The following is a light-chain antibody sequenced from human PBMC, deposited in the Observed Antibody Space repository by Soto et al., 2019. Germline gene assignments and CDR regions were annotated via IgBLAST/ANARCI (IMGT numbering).Light chain of an antibody. V-gene: IGKV1-39*01. CDR2: DAS. CDR3: QQSYSAPWT. Sequence: DIQMTQSPSSLAASVGARVTITCRASQSISTYLNWYQQKPGKAPKVLIFDASRSQSGVASRFSGSGSGTDFTLTISRLQPEDSATYYCQQSYSAPWTFGQGTKVQVK. J-gene: IGKJ1*01. CDR1: QSISTY.